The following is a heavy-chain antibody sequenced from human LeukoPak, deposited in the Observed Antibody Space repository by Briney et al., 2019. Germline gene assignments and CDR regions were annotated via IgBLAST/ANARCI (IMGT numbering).Heavy chain of an antibody. V-gene: IGHV1-2*02. CDR1: GYTFTSYG. Sequence: ASVKVSCKASGYTFTSYGISWVRQAPGQGLEWMGWINPNSGGTNYAQKFQGRVTMTRDTSISTAYMELSRLRSDDTAVYYCARSATIQLWLMYFDYWGQGTLVTVSS. D-gene: IGHD5-18*01. J-gene: IGHJ4*02. CDR3: ARSATIQLWLMYFDY. CDR2: INPNSGGT.